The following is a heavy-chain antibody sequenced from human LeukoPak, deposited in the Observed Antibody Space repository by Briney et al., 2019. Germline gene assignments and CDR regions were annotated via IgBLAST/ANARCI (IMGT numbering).Heavy chain of an antibody. CDR2: INHSGST. CDR1: GGSFSGYY. V-gene: IGHV4-34*01. CDR3: ARRYSGSYGLYSHHSMDV. D-gene: IGHD1-26*01. J-gene: IGHJ6*03. Sequence: SETLSLTCAVYGGSFSGYYWSWIRQPLGKGLEWIGEINHSGSTNYNPSLKSRVTISVDTSKNQFSLKLSSVTAADKAVYYCARRYSGSYGLYSHHSMDVWGKGTTVTISS.